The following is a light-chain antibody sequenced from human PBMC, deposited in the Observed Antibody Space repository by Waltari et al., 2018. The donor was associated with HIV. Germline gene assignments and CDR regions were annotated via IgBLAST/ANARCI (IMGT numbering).Light chain of an antibody. V-gene: IGKV3-15*01. CDR1: QTISSN. J-gene: IGKJ2*01. Sequence: TLSVSPGERATLSCRASQTISSNLAWYQHKPGQSPRLLIYAASTRATGIPARFSASGSGTEFTLTISSLQSEDFAVYYCQQYSHWPLMYNFGQGTKLEIK. CDR3: QQYSHWPLMYN. CDR2: AAS.